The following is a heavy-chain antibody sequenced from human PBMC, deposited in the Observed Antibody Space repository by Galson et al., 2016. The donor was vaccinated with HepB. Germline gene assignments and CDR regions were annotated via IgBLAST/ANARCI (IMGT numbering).Heavy chain of an antibody. Sequence: PALVTPTQTLTLTCTFSGFSLSTSGMCVSWVRQPPGKALEWLALIDWDDDKYYSTSLKTRLTISKDTSINQVVLTMTNMDPVDTATYYCARCLGIAVAGWFDPWGQGTLVTVSS. CDR2: IDWDDDK. CDR1: GFSLSTSGMC. CDR3: ARCLGIAVAGWFDP. D-gene: IGHD6-19*01. J-gene: IGHJ5*02. V-gene: IGHV2-70*20.